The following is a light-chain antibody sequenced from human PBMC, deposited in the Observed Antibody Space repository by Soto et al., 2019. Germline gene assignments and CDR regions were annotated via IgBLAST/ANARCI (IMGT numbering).Light chain of an antibody. J-gene: IGKJ5*01. V-gene: IGKV3-20*01. CDR2: GAS. CDR3: QQYGSSPPIT. CDR1: QSVSSN. Sequence: ETVMTQSTATLSVSPGERATLSCRASQSVSSNLAWYQQKPGQAPRLLIYGASTRATGIPDRFSGSGSGTDFTLTISRLEPEDSAVYYCQQYGSSPPITFGQGTRLEIK.